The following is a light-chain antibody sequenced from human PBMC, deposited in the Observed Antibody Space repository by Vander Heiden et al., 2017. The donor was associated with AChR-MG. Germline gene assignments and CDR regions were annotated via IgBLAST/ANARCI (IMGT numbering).Light chain of an antibody. J-gene: IGLJ1*01. CDR3: SSYTSSSTLV. CDR1: SSDIGTYNY. V-gene: IGLV2-14*01. Sequence: QSALTQPASVSGSPGQSITISCTGTSSDIGTYNYVSWYQRHPGKAPKLMIYDVSNRPSGVSNRFSGSKSGNTASLTISGLQAEDEADYYCSSYTSSSTLVFGNGTKVTVL. CDR2: DVS.